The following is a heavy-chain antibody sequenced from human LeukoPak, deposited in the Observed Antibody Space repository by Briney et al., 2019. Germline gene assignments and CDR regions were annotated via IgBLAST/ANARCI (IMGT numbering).Heavy chain of an antibody. CDR1: GYTFTSYG. J-gene: IGHJ4*02. D-gene: IGHD3-9*01. Sequence: GASVKVSCKASGYTFTSYGISWVRQAPGQGLEWMGWISAYNGNTNYAQKLQGRVTMTTDTSTSTAYMELRSLRSDDTAVYYCARGGRLEADILTGYSYGYWGQGTLVTVSS. CDR2: ISAYNGNT. V-gene: IGHV1-18*01. CDR3: ARGGRLEADILTGYSYGY.